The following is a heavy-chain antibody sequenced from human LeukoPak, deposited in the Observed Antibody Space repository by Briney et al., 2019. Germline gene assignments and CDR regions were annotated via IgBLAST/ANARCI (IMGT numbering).Heavy chain of an antibody. CDR2: INAGNGNT. V-gene: IGHV1-3*03. Sequence: ASVKVSCKASGYTFTSYAMHWVRQAPGQRLEWMGWINAGNGNTKYSQEFQGRVTITRDTSASTAYMELSSLRSEDMAVYYCARGGIFGVVPLYDAFDIWGQGTMVTVSS. J-gene: IGHJ3*02. D-gene: IGHD3-3*01. CDR3: ARGGIFGVVPLYDAFDI. CDR1: GYTFTSYA.